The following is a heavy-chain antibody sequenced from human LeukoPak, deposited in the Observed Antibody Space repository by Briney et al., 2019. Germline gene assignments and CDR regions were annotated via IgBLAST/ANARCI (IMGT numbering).Heavy chain of an antibody. D-gene: IGHD3-22*01. CDR3: AREPTYYYDSSGGFDY. CDR1: GFTVSSNY. J-gene: IGHJ4*02. Sequence: GGSLRLSCAASGFTVSSNYMSWVRQAPGKGLEWVSVIYSGGSTYYADSVKGRFTISRDNSKNTLYLQMNSLRAEDTAVYYCAREPTYYYDSSGGFDYWGQGTLATVSS. V-gene: IGHV3-66*01. CDR2: IYSGGST.